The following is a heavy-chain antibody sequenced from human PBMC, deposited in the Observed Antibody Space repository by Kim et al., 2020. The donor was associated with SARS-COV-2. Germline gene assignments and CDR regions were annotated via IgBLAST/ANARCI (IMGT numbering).Heavy chain of an antibody. V-gene: IGHV3-48*02. Sequence: GGSLRLSCATSGFTFSAYDMNWVRRAPGKGLEWLSFITKSSTTIYYADSVKGRFTISRDNAKNSLYLQMNSLRDEDTALYYCVRDRMGGAFDISGQGTMV. CDR2: ITKSSTTI. D-gene: IGHD3-16*01. J-gene: IGHJ3*02. CDR3: VRDRMGGAFDI. CDR1: GFTFSAYD.